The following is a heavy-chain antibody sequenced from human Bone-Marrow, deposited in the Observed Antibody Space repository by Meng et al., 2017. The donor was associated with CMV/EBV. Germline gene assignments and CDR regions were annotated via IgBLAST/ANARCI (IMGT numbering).Heavy chain of an antibody. D-gene: IGHD3-9*01. CDR1: GGSISSYY. V-gene: IGHV3-7*01. CDR3: ARGYFDY. J-gene: IGHJ4*02. CDR2: IKTDGSER. Sequence: ETLSLTCTVSGGSISSYYWSWIRQAPGKGLEWVAHIKTDGSERFHVDSVEGRFTISRDNAKNSVYLQMNYLRAEDTAVYYCARGYFDYWGQGTLVTVSS.